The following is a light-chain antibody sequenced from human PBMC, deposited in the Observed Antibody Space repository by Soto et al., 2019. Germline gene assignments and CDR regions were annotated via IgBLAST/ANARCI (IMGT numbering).Light chain of an antibody. CDR3: LQDFNSPRT. J-gene: IGKJ1*01. CDR2: AAS. V-gene: IGKV1-6*02. Sequence: AIPMTQSPSSLSASVGDRVTITCRASQDIRNDLGWYQQKPGKAPKILINAASRLQGGVPSRFSGSGSGTDFTLTISSLQPEDFATYYCLQDFNSPRTFGQGTKVEVK. CDR1: QDIRND.